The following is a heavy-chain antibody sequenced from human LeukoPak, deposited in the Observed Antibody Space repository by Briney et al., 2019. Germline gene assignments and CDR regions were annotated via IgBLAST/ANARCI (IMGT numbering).Heavy chain of an antibody. J-gene: IGHJ4*02. D-gene: IGHD3-3*01. Sequence: ASVKVSCKASGYTFTGYYMHWVRQAPGQGLEWMGWINPNSGGTNYAQKFQGRVTMTRDTSISTAYMELSRLRSDDTAVYYCARVAPSVTIFGVVIKPYYFDYWGQGTLVTVSP. CDR1: GYTFTGYY. CDR2: INPNSGGT. CDR3: ARVAPSVTIFGVVIKPYYFDY. V-gene: IGHV1-2*02.